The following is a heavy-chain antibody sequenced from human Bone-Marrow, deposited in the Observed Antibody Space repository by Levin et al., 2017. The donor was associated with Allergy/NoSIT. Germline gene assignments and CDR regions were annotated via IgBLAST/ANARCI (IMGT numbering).Heavy chain of an antibody. CDR1: GFAFNRYF. V-gene: IGHV3-7*01. D-gene: IGHD5-24*01. J-gene: IGHJ4*02. Sequence: GGSLRLSCAASGFAFNRYFMNWVRQAPGKGLEWVASIKGDGSEQYYVASVKGRFTISRDNARNSLYLQMNSLRAEDTAIYYCARDFFLDGSNVRIFFDYWGQGALVGVSS. CDR2: IKGDGSEQ. CDR3: ARDFFLDGSNVRIFFDY.